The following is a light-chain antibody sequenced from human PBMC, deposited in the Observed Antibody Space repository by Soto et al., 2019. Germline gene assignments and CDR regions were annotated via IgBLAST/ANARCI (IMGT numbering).Light chain of an antibody. J-gene: IGLJ2*01. CDR2: DVR. CDR3: SSYTSSSTVI. CDR1: SSDIGGYNY. Sequence: QSALTQPASVSGSPGQSITISCTGTSSDIGGYNYISWYQQLPGKAPKFIIYDVRNRPSGVPNRFSGSRSGNTASLTISGLQAEDEADYYGSSYTSSSTVIFGGGTQLTVL. V-gene: IGLV2-14*01.